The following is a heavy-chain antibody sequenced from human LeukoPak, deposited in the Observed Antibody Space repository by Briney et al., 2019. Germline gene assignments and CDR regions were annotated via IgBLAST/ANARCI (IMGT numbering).Heavy chain of an antibody. D-gene: IGHD2-15*01. V-gene: IGHV3-30*02. Sequence: GGSLRLSCAASGFIFSSYGMHWVRQAPGKGLEWVAFIRYDGNNKYYADSVEGRFTISRDNSKNTLYLQMNSLRAEDTAVYYCARDYTYCSGSRCYDRFDYWGQGIRVTVSS. CDR2: IRYDGNNK. CDR3: ARDYTYCSGSRCYDRFDY. J-gene: IGHJ4*02. CDR1: GFIFSSYG.